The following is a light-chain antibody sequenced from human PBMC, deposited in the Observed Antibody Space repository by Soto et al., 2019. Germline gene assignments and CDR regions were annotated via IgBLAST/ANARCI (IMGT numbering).Light chain of an antibody. CDR3: QQYGSSST. CDR1: QSVSISH. CDR2: GAS. Sequence: EIVLTQSPGTLSLSPGERVTLSCRASQSVSISHLAWYQQKPGQAPRLLIYGASIRATGIPDRFGGSGSGTDFPLTISRLEPEDFAVYYCQQYGSSSTFGQGTRLEI. V-gene: IGKV3-20*01. J-gene: IGKJ5*01.